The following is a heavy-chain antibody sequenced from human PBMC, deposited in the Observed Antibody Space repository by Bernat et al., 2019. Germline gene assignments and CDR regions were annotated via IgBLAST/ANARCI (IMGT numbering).Heavy chain of an antibody. CDR2: IYSGGST. CDR3: ARGGLAAAGIAFDI. J-gene: IGHJ3*02. D-gene: IGHD6-13*01. CDR1: GFTVSSNY. Sequence: EVQLVESGGGLVQPGGSLRLSCVASGFTVSSNYMSWVRQAPGKGLEWVSVIYSGGSTYYADSVKGRFTISRDNSKNTLYLQMNSLRAEDTAVYYCARGGLAAAGIAFDIWGQGTMVTVSS. V-gene: IGHV3-66*01.